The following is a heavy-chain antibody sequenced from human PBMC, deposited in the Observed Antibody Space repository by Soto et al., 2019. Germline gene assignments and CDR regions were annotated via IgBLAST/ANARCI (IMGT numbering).Heavy chain of an antibody. J-gene: IGHJ3*02. D-gene: IGHD4-17*01. Sequence: PGGSLRLSCAASGFTFSSYSMNWVRQAPGKGLEWVSSISSSSSYIYYADSVKGRFTISRDNAKNSLYLQMNSLRAENTAVYYCARDRYGDYAFDIWGQGTMVTVS. V-gene: IGHV3-21*01. CDR2: ISSSSSYI. CDR1: GFTFSSYS. CDR3: ARDRYGDYAFDI.